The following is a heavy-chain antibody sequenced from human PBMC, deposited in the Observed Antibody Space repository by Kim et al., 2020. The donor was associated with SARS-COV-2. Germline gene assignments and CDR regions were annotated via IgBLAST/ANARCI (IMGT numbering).Heavy chain of an antibody. Sequence: SETLSLTCAVYGGSFSGYYWSWIRQPPGKGLEWIGEINHSGSTNYNPSLKSRVTISVDTSKNQFSLKLSSVTAADTAVYYCARQSIPAAGTTKPARPHNYYYGMDVWGQGTTVTVSS. CDR2: INHSGST. CDR1: GGSFSGYY. CDR3: ARQSIPAAGTTKPARPHNYYYGMDV. D-gene: IGHD6-13*01. V-gene: IGHV4-34*01. J-gene: IGHJ6*02.